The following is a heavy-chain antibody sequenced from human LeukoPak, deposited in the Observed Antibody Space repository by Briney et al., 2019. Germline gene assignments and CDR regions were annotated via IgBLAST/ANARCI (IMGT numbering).Heavy chain of an antibody. CDR2: ISDRGST. CDR1: GDSISGYY. Sequence: SETLSLTCAVSGDSISGYYWSWIRQPPGKGLEWIGYISDRGSTNYNPSLKSRVTISVDTSKNQFSLKVRSVTAADTAIYYCAREVKWGFGKRFDPWGQGTLVTVRS. CDR3: AREVKWGFGKRFDP. D-gene: IGHD3-10*01. J-gene: IGHJ5*02. V-gene: IGHV4-59*01.